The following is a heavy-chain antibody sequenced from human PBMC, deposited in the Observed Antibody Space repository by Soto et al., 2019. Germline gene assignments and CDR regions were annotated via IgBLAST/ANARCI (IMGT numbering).Heavy chain of an antibody. Sequence: GVSLRLSCAASGFTFSSYAMHWVRQAPGKGLEWVAVISYDGSNKYYADSVKGRFTISRDNSKNTLYLQMNSLRAEDTAVYYCAREKRVGAFDIWGQGTMVTVSS. CDR1: GFTFSSYA. D-gene: IGHD1-26*01. V-gene: IGHV3-30*04. CDR2: ISYDGSNK. CDR3: AREKRVGAFDI. J-gene: IGHJ3*02.